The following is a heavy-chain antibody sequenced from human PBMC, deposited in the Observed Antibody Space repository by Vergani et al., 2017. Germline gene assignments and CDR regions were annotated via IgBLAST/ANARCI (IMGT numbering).Heavy chain of an antibody. V-gene: IGHV4-59*01. CDR1: GGTISSYY. CDR3: ARSQPYDSSGYYPGWFDP. Sequence: QVQLQESGPGLVKPSETLSLTCTVPGGTISSYYWTWIRQPPGKGLEWIGYIYYSGSTNYNPSLKSRVTISVDTSKNQFSLKLSSVTAADTAVYYCARSQPYDSSGYYPGWFDPWGQGTLVTVSS. J-gene: IGHJ5*02. D-gene: IGHD3-22*01. CDR2: IYYSGST.